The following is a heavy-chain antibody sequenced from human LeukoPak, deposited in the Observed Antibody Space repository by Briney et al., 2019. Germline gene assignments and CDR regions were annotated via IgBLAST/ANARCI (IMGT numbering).Heavy chain of an antibody. D-gene: IGHD6-13*01. CDR2: INPNSGGT. CDR1: RYIFTSYY. V-gene: IGHV1-2*02. J-gene: IGHJ4*02. Sequence: GASVKVSCEASRYIFTSYYIHWVRQAPGQGLEWMGWINPNSGGTNYAQKFQDRVTMTGDTSISTAYMELSRLRSDDTAVYYCARDRGSSWYVDYWGQGTLVTVSS. CDR3: ARDRGSSWYVDY.